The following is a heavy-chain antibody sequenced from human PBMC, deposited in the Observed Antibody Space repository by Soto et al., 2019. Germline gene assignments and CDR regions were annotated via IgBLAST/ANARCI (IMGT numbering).Heavy chain of an antibody. D-gene: IGHD3-22*01. V-gene: IGHV4-39*01. CDR3: ARHEINYYDISGPPGWFDP. CDR1: GGYISSGDYY. J-gene: IGHJ5*02. Sequence: SETQSLTCTVSGGYISSGDYYWVWIRQPPWKGLEWIGTIYYSGSTYYNPSLKSRVTISVDTSKNQFSLKLRSVTAADTAVYYCARHEINYYDISGPPGWFDPWGQGTLVTVSS. CDR2: IYYSGST.